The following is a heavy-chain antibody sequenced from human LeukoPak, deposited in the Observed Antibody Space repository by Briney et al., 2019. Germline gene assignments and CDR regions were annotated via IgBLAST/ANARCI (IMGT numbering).Heavy chain of an antibody. Sequence: SETLSLTCTVSGGSISSSSYYWCWIRQPPGKGLEWIGSIYYSGSTYYNPSLKSRVTISVDTSKNQFSLKLSSVTAADTAVYYCARPYYYGSGTDYWGQGTLVTVSS. CDR2: IYYSGST. CDR3: ARPYYYGSGTDY. J-gene: IGHJ4*02. V-gene: IGHV4-39*01. CDR1: GGSISSSSYY. D-gene: IGHD3-10*01.